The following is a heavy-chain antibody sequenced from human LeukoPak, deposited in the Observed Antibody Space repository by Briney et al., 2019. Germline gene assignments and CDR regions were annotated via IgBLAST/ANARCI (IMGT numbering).Heavy chain of an antibody. J-gene: IGHJ4*02. Sequence: GGSLRLSCAASGFTFSDDYMSWIRQAPGKGLEWVSYISSSGSSIYYGDPVKGRFTISRDNAKNSLYLQMNSLRADDTAMYYCARLKYTSSWHYFFDDWGQGTLVTVSS. CDR1: GFTFSDDY. CDR2: ISSSGSSI. D-gene: IGHD6-13*01. V-gene: IGHV3-11*04. CDR3: ARLKYTSSWHYFFDD.